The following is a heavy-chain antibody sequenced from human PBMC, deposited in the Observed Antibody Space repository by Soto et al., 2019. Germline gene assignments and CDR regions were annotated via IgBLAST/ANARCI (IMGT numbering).Heavy chain of an antibody. J-gene: IGHJ5*02. CDR3: ARGGAYSSFHNWFDP. CDR2: IYYSGSA. Sequence: SETLSLTCIVSSGSIRSYYWSWIRQPPGKGLEWIGYIYYSGSAKYNPSLRGRVTISVDTSKNQFSLKLSSVTTADTAMYYCARGGAYSSFHNWFDPWGQGTLVTVSS. V-gene: IGHV4-59*13. D-gene: IGHD2-21*01. CDR1: SGSIRSYY.